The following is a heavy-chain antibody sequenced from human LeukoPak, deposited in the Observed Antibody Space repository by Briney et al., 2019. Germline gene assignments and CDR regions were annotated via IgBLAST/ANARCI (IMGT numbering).Heavy chain of an antibody. CDR3: TTEIRQPDLDLPDY. CDR1: GFTFSNAW. J-gene: IGHJ4*02. V-gene: IGHV3-15*01. Sequence: GGSLRLSCAASGFTFSNAWMSWVRQAPGKGLEWVGRIKSKTDGGTTDYAAPVKGRFTISRDDSKNTLYLQMNSLKTEDTAVYYCTTEIRQPDLDLPDYWGQGTLVTVSS. D-gene: IGHD3-3*01. CDR2: IKSKTDGGTT.